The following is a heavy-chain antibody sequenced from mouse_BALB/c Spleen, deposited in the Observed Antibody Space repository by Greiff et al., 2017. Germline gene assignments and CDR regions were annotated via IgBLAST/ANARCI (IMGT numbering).Heavy chain of an antibody. Sequence: DVMLVESGGGLVQPGGSRKLSCAASGFTFSSFGMHWVRQAPEKGLEWVAYISSGSSTIYYADTVKGRFTISRDNPKNTLFLQMTSLRSEDTAMYYCARFTTAGVFAYWGQGTLVTVSA. D-gene: IGHD1-2*01. CDR1: GFTFSSFG. J-gene: IGHJ3*01. V-gene: IGHV5-17*02. CDR2: ISSGSSTI. CDR3: ARFTTAGVFAY.